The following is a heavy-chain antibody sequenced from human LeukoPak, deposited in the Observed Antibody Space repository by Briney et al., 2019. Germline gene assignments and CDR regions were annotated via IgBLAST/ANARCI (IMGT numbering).Heavy chain of an antibody. J-gene: IGHJ4*02. CDR2: IYYSGST. Sequence: PSETLSLTCAVSGGSISSGGYSWIWIRQPPGKGLDWIGYIYYSGSTYYNPSLKIRVTISVDTSKNQFSLNLSSVTAADTAVYYCARDGWARDYGDYSFDYWGQGTLVTVSS. CDR1: GGSISSGGYS. V-gene: IGHV4-30-4*07. CDR3: ARDGWARDYGDYSFDY. D-gene: IGHD4-17*01.